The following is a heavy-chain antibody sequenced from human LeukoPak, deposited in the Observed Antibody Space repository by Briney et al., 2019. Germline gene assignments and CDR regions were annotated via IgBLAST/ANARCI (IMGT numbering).Heavy chain of an antibody. CDR2: ISGSGGST. Sequence: PGGSLRLSCAASGFTFSSYAMSWVRQAPGKGLEWVSAISGSGGSTYYADSVKGRFTISRDNSKNTLYLQMNSLRAEDTAVYYCAKSQAPDSSGSYWDYFDYWGQGTLVTVSS. J-gene: IGHJ4*02. CDR3: AKSQAPDSSGSYWDYFDY. V-gene: IGHV3-23*01. D-gene: IGHD3-22*01. CDR1: GFTFSSYA.